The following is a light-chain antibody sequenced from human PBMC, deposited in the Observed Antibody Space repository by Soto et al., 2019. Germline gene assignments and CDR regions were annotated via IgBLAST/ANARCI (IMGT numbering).Light chain of an antibody. Sequence: EIVLTQSPATLSLFPGERATLSCRASQSISAYLAWYQQRSGQAPRLLIFDASSRATGIPARFSGSGSGTDFTLTTSSLEPEDFAVYYCQQRSNWITFGGGTKVDIK. V-gene: IGKV3-11*01. CDR1: QSISAY. CDR2: DAS. CDR3: QQRSNWIT. J-gene: IGKJ4*01.